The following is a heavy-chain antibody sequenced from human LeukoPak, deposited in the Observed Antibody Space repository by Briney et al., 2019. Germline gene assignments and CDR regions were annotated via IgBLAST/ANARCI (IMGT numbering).Heavy chain of an antibody. J-gene: IGHJ4*02. Sequence: QPGGSLRLSCAASGFTFSSYCMSWVRQAPGKGLEWVANIKQDGSEKYYVDSVKGRFTISRDNAKNSLYLQMNSLRAEDTAVYYCARARGIDYWGQGTLVTVSS. D-gene: IGHD2/OR15-2a*01. CDR1: GFTFSSYC. CDR2: IKQDGSEK. CDR3: ARARGIDY. V-gene: IGHV3-7*03.